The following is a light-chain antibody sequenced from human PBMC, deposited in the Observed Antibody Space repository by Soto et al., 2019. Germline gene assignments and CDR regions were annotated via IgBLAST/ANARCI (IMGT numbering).Light chain of an antibody. J-gene: IGKJ4*01. CDR3: QQRINPLT. CDR1: QSVSNNY. Sequence: QFPSTQSLSPGESATLSCMASQSVSNNYLAWYQQTPGQAPRLLIYGASNRATGIPARFSGSGSGTDFTLTITSLEPEDFAIYYCQQRINPLTFGGGTKVDIK. CDR2: GAS. V-gene: IGKV3D-20*02.